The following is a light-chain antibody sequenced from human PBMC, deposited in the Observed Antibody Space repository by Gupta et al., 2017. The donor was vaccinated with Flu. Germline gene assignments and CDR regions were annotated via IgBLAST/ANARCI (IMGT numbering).Light chain of an antibody. Sequence: QSVLTQPPSASGTPGQRVTLSCSGSSSNIGSNTVNWYQQLPGTAPKLLIYSNNQRPSGVPDRFSGSKSGTSASLAISGLQSEEEADYYCAAWDDSLNGWVFGGGTKLTVL. J-gene: IGLJ3*02. CDR1: SSNIGSNT. CDR3: AAWDDSLNGWV. CDR2: SNN. V-gene: IGLV1-44*01.